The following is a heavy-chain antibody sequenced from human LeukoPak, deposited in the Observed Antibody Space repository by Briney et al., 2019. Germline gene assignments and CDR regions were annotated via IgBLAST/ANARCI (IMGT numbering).Heavy chain of an antibody. CDR1: GGSFSGYY. CDR2: INHSGST. CDR3: ASSSHYDSSGYYPLPSYWYFDL. Sequence: SETLSLTCAVYGGSFSGYYWSWIRQPPGKGLEWIGEINHSGSTNYNPSLKSRVTISVDTSKNQFSLKLSSVTAADTAVYYCASSSHYDSSGYYPLPSYWYFDLWGRGTLVTVSS. D-gene: IGHD3-22*01. V-gene: IGHV4-34*09. J-gene: IGHJ2*01.